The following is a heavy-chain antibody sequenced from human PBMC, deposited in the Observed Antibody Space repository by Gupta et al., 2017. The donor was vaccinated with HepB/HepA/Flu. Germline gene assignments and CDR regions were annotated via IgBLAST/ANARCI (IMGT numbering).Heavy chain of an antibody. Sequence: QVQLQESGPGLVKPSGTLSLTCAVSGGSISSSNWWSWVRQPPGKGLEWIGQIYPSGRTKYKPSLKSRVTISVDKSKNQFSLKLSSLTAADTAVYDCASLVSGVVLLSPNYDYWGQGPLGTVYS. D-gene: IGHD3-10*01. CDR2: IYPSGRT. J-gene: IGHJ4*02. CDR3: ASLVSGVVLLSPNYDY. CDR1: GGSISSSNW. V-gene: IGHV4-4*02.